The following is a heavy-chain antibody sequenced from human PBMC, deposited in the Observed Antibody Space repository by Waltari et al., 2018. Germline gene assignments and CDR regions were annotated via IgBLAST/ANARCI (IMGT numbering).Heavy chain of an antibody. CDR2: INKDGSKK. V-gene: IGHV3-7*03. J-gene: IGHJ4*02. Sequence: EVQLVESGGGLVQPGGSLRPHCAAPGSTFSSHWRNWVRQAPGKGLEWVAIINKDGSKKFYVDSVRGRFTVSRDNAKNSLYLQMNSLRVDDTAVYYCARDEEWSSDRWGQGTLVTVSS. CDR1: GSTFSSHW. CDR3: ARDEEWSSDR. D-gene: IGHD3-3*01.